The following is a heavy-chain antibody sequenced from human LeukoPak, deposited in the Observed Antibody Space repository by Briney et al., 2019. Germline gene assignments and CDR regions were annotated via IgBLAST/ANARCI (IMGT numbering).Heavy chain of an antibody. J-gene: IGHJ4*02. Sequence: SETLSLTCTVSGGSISSYYWSWIRQPPGKGLEWIGYIYYSGSTNYNPSLKSRVTISVDTSKNQFSLKLSSVTAADTAVYYCARSTVVPTYFDYWGRGTLVTVSS. CDR3: ARSTVVPTYFDY. D-gene: IGHD4-23*01. CDR1: GGSISSYY. V-gene: IGHV4-59*01. CDR2: IYYSGST.